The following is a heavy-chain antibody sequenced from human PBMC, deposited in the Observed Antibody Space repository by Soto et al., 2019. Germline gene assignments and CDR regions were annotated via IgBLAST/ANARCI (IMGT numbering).Heavy chain of an antibody. CDR1: GGSFIGYY. Sequence: SETLSLTCAVYGGSFIGYYWSWIRQPPGKGLEWIGEINHSGSTNYNPSLKSRVTISVDTSKNQFSLKLSSVTAADTAVYYCARARRAYYDFWSGYPAFDYWGQGTLVTVSS. D-gene: IGHD3-3*01. CDR3: ARARRAYYDFWSGYPAFDY. CDR2: INHSGST. J-gene: IGHJ4*02. V-gene: IGHV4-34*01.